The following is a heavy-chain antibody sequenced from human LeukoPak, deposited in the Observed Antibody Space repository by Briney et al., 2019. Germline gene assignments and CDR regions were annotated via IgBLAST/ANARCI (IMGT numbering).Heavy chain of an antibody. J-gene: IGHJ4*02. CDR2: IYTSGGT. CDR3: ARDGYCSSTSCSLDYFDY. CDR1: GGPISSYY. V-gene: IGHV4-4*07. Sequence: SETLSLTCTVSGGPISSYYWSWIRQPAGRGLEWIVRIYTSGGTNYNPSLKSRVTMSVDTSKNQFSLKLSSVTAADTAVYYCARDGYCSSTSCSLDYFDYWGQGTLVTVSS. D-gene: IGHD2-2*03.